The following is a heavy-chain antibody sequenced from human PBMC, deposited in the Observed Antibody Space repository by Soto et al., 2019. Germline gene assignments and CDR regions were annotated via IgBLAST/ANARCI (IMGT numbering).Heavy chain of an antibody. CDR1: GFSLSTSGVG. Sequence: QITLKESGPALVKPTQTLTLTCTLSGFSLSTSGVGVGWIRQPPGKALQWLALIYWDDDKRYSPSLKRRLTFTTDTAKRQVVLRMTNMDPLDTATYYCAHSAYYYDSSGYANFDYWGQGTLVTVSS. J-gene: IGHJ4*02. CDR2: IYWDDDK. D-gene: IGHD3-22*01. CDR3: AHSAYYYDSSGYANFDY. V-gene: IGHV2-5*02.